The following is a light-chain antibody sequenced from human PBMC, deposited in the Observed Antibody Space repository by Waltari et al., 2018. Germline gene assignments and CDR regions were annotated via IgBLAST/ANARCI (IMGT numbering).Light chain of an antibody. CDR2: EDT. CDR1: RSHIRNNS. Sequence: QSVLTPPPSVSAAPGQSVTISSSCCRSHIRNNSVSWYRQFPGTAPKLLIYEDTERPSGIAGRFSGSKSGTSATLDITGLQAGDEADYYCGTWDSSLSGAVFGGGTHLTVL. J-gene: IGLJ7*01. CDR3: GTWDSSLSGAV. V-gene: IGLV1-51*02.